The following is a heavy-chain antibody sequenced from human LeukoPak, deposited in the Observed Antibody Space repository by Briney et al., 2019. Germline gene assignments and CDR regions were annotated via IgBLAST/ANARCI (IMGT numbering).Heavy chain of an antibody. CDR3: ARDPLVKRYYYDSSGYYFMLY. V-gene: IGHV1-18*01. J-gene: IGHJ4*02. CDR2: ISAYNGNT. CDR1: GYTFTSYG. D-gene: IGHD3-22*01. Sequence: GASVEVSCKASGYTFTSYGISWVRQAPGQGLEWMGWISAYNGNTNYAQKLQGRVTMTTDTSTSTAYMELRSLRSDDTAVYYCARDPLVKRYYYDSSGYYFMLYWGQGTLVTVSS.